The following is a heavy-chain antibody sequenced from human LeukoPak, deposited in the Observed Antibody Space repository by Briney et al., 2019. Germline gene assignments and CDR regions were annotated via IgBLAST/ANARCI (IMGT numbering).Heavy chain of an antibody. V-gene: IGHV3-23*01. D-gene: IGHD3-3*01. Sequence: AESLRLSCAASGFTFSSHAMSWVRQAQAKGMGWDSAINGSGSSTYYADSGKGRVSISGDNSKNTLYLQMNSLRVEDTALYYCARDFWDDFEYFDLWGRGTLVTVSS. CDR3: ARDFWDDFEYFDL. J-gene: IGHJ2*01. CDR2: INGSGSST. CDR1: GFTFSSHA.